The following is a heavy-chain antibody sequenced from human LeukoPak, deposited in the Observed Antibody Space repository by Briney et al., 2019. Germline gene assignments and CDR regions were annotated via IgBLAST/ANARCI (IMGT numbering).Heavy chain of an antibody. Sequence: GGSLRLSCAASGFSVSDNYMNWVRQAPGKGLEWVSTVNDRGTGTYYADSVKGRFTISRDNSKNTLPLQMISLRAEDTALYYCAKGLKTAVGPYMGYHYYMDVWGKGTTVTVSS. CDR2: VNDRGTGT. J-gene: IGHJ6*03. CDR3: AKGLKTAVGPYMGYHYYMDV. V-gene: IGHV3-23*01. CDR1: GFSVSDNY. D-gene: IGHD5-18*01.